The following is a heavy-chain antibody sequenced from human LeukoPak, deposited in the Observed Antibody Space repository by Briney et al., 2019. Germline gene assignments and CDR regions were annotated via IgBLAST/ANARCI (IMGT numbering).Heavy chain of an antibody. J-gene: IGHJ4*02. V-gene: IGHV4-30-4*01. CDR3: ATRPYYDSSGYYLG. Sequence: SETLSLTCTVSGGSISSGDYYWSWIRQPPGKGLEWIGYIYYSGSTYYNPSLKSRVTISVDTSKNQFSLKLSSVTAADTAVYYCATRPYYDSSGYYLGWGQGTLVTVSS. CDR2: IYYSGST. CDR1: GGSISSGDYY. D-gene: IGHD3-22*01.